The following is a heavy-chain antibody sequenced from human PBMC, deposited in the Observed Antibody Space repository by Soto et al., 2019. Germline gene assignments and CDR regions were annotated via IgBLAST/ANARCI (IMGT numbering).Heavy chain of an antibody. D-gene: IGHD4-17*01. Sequence: GESLKISCKGSGYSFTSYWISWVRQMPGKGLEWMGIIYPGDSDTRYSPSFQGQVTISADKSISTAYLQWSSLKASDTAMYYCARWGGYGGNYNWFDPWGQGTLVTVSS. CDR3: ARWGGYGGNYNWFDP. CDR2: IYPGDSDT. J-gene: IGHJ5*02. V-gene: IGHV5-51*01. CDR1: GYSFTSYW.